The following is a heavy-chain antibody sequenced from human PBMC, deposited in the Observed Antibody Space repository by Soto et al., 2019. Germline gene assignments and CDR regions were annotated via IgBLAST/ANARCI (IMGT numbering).Heavy chain of an antibody. CDR2: IWYDGSNK. V-gene: IGHV3-33*01. CDR3: ARGSPPDS. J-gene: IGHJ4*02. Sequence: QVQLVESGGGVVQPGRSLRLSCTASGLTFSSYGMHWVRQAPGKGLEWVTVIWYDGSNKHYADSVKGRFTISRDNSKNMVSLQMNSLRVEDTAVYYCARGSPPDSWGQGTLVTVSS. CDR1: GLTFSSYG.